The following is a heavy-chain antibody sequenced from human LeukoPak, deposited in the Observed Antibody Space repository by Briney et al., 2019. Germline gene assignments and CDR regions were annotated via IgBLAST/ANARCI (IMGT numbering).Heavy chain of an antibody. D-gene: IGHD3-3*01. V-gene: IGHV4-59*12. CDR1: GGSISSYY. CDR2: IYDSGST. Sequence: PSETLSLTCTVSGGSISSYYWSWIRQPPGKGLEWIGYIYDSGSTNYNPSLKSRVTISVDTSKNQFSLKLSSVTAADTAVYYCARELYDFWTDYHMPWGQGILVTVSS. J-gene: IGHJ4*02. CDR3: ARELYDFWTDYHMP.